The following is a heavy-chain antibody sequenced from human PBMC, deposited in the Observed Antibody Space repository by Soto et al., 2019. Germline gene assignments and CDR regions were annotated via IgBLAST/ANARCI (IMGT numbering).Heavy chain of an antibody. CDR1: GFTVSSNY. CDR2: IYSGGST. CDR3: ARGGGSYYFDY. D-gene: IGHD2-15*01. Sequence: GESLKISCAASGFTVSSNYMSWVRQAPGKGLEWVSVIYSGGSTYYADSVKGRFTISRHNSKNTLYLQMNSLRAEDTAVYYCARGGGSYYFDYWGQGTLVTVSS. V-gene: IGHV3-53*04. J-gene: IGHJ4*02.